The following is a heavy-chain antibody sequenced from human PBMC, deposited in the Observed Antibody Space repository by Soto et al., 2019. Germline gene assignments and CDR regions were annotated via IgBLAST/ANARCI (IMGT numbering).Heavy chain of an antibody. CDR3: VKDIGASGAYWYVDL. J-gene: IGHJ2*01. CDR1: GFTFDDFA. D-gene: IGHD2-8*02. V-gene: IGHV3-9*01. Sequence: EMQLVESGGGLVQPGRSLRLSCAASGFTFDDFAMHWVRQAPGKGLEWVSGINWNSGDIDYADSVRGRFTISRDNAKNALYLQMNSLRAEDAAPYYCVKDIGASGAYWYVDLWGRGTLVTVSS. CDR2: INWNSGDI.